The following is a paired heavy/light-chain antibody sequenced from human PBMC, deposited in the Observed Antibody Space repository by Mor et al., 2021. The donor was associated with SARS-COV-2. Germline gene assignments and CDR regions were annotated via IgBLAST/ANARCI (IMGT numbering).Light chain of an antibody. CDR2: AAS. CDR1: QSISNY. V-gene: IGKV1-39*01. CDR3: QQSYSTLYT. Sequence: DIQMTQSPSSLSASVGDRVTITCRASQSISNYLSWYQQKPGKAPKLLIYAASSLQSGVPSRFSGSGSGTDFTLTISSLQPEDFATYYCQQSYSTLYTFGQGTKLEIK. J-gene: IGKJ2*01.
Heavy chain of an antibody. J-gene: IGHJ5*02. D-gene: IGHD2-15*01. Sequence: QLQLQESGPGLVKPSETLSLTCTVSGGPISSSNSYWGWIRQPPGKGLEWIGSISYSGRTYYNPSLKSRVTISVDTSNNQFSLRLNSVTAADTAVYYCARRVVVVVAAHMNWFDPWGQGTLVTVSS. CDR3: ARRVVVVVAAHMNWFDP. V-gene: IGHV4-39*01. CDR1: GGPISSSNSY. CDR2: ISYSGRT.